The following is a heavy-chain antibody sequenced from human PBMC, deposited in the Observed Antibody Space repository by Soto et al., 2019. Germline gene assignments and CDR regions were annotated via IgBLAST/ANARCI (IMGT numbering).Heavy chain of an antibody. J-gene: IGHJ5*02. D-gene: IGHD3-10*01. CDR2: IHGSGST. CDR3: PRDIQSDTMNRGVDIAYHYFDP. CDR1: CFSIIDNF. Sequence: AXSRTCTFSCFSIIDNFWGWVRQPAGKGVEGIGRIHGSGSTSYNPSLKTRLTMSVETSNNQISLSLRSVTAEDTAVYYCPRDIQSDTMNRGVDIAYHYFDPRGHGTLV. V-gene: IGHV4-4*07.